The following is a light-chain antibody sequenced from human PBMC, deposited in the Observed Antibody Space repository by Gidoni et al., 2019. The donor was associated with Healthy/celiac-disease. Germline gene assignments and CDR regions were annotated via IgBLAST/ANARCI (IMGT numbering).Light chain of an antibody. J-gene: IGKJ4*01. CDR3: MQATQFPHT. CDR2: SIP. V-gene: IGKV2-24*01. CDR1: QSLVHSDGNTY. Sequence: DSVMTQTQRSSPVTLGQPAYISCRSRQSLVHSDGNTYWSWLQQRTGQPPRLLIYSIPNRFSGVPDRFSGSGAGTDFTLTISRLQAEDVGVYYCMQATQFPHTFGGGTKVEI.